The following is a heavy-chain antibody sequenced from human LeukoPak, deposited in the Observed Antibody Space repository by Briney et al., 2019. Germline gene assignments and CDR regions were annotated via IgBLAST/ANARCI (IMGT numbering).Heavy chain of an antibody. V-gene: IGHV1-2*02. CDR3: ARGKSGFSP. D-gene: IGHD3-22*01. J-gene: IGHJ4*02. CDR2: INPYTGDA. CDR1: GYTFTENY. Sequence: ASVKVSCKASGYTFTENYIHWVRQAPGHGLEWMGLINPYTGDANYTEKFQGRVTMTRDTSVSTAYMHLSRLRSDDTAVYYCARGKSGFSPWGQETLVTVSS.